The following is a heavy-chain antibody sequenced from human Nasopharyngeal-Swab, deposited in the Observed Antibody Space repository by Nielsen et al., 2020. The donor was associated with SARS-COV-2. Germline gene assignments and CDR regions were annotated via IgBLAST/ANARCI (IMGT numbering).Heavy chain of an antibody. CDR2: IHSGGST. Sequence: VRQAPGKGLEWVSVIHSGGSTYYADSVKGRFTISRDNSKNTLYLQMNSLRAEDTAVYYCARDLRTTVTGGDYWGQGTLVTVSS. CDR3: ARDLRTTVTGGDY. J-gene: IGHJ4*02. D-gene: IGHD4-17*01. V-gene: IGHV3-66*01.